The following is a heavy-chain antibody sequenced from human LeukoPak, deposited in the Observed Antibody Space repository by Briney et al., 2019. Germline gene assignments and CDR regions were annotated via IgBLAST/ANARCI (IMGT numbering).Heavy chain of an antibody. J-gene: IGHJ4*02. Sequence: ASVKVSCKASGYTFTGYYMHWVRQAPGQGLERMGWINPNSGGTNYAQKFQGRVTMTRDTSISTAYMELSRLRSDDTAVYYCARDQSSTVTTFEYYFDYWGQGTLVTVSS. CDR1: GYTFTGYY. V-gene: IGHV1-2*02. D-gene: IGHD4-17*01. CDR2: INPNSGGT. CDR3: ARDQSSTVTTFEYYFDY.